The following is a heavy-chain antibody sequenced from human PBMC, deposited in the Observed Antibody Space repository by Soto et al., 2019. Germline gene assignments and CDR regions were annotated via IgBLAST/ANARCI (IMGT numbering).Heavy chain of an antibody. CDR3: ARAISGYVT. D-gene: IGHD5-12*01. CDR1: GITSTTYA. Sequence: QVQLVQSGAEVKKPGASVKVSCKASGITSTTYAIHWVRQAPGQGLEWMGWINTGNGNTRYSQRFLGRVSLTTDTSTSTAYMDLSSLTSEDTAVYYCARAISGYVTWGQGALITVPS. CDR2: INTGNGNT. J-gene: IGHJ5*02. V-gene: IGHV1-3*04.